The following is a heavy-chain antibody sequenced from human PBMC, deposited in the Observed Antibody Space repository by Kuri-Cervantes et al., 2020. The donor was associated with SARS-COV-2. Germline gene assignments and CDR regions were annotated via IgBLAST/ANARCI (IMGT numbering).Heavy chain of an antibody. V-gene: IGHV3-11*01. CDR3: ARGAHDYYYYGMDV. J-gene: IGHJ6*02. Sequence: GESLKISCAASGFTFSDYYMSWIRQAPGKGLEWVSHISSSGSTIYYADSVKGRFTISRDNAKNSLYLQMNSLRAEDTAVYYCARGAHDYYYYGMDVWGQGTTVTVSS. CDR2: ISSSGSTI. CDR1: GFTFSDYY.